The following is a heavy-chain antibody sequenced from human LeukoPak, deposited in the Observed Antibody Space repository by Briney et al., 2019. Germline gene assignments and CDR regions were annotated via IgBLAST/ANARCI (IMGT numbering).Heavy chain of an antibody. J-gene: IGHJ4*02. CDR2: IKSKTDGGTT. CDR1: GFTFSSYA. D-gene: IGHD2-15*01. V-gene: IGHV3-15*01. CDR3: TTGTGSANY. Sequence: GGSLRLSCVASGFTFSSYAMTWVRQAPGKGLEWVGRIKSKTDGGTTDYAAPVKGRFTISRDDSKNTLYLQMNSLKSEDTAVYYCTTGTGSANYWGQGTLVTVSS.